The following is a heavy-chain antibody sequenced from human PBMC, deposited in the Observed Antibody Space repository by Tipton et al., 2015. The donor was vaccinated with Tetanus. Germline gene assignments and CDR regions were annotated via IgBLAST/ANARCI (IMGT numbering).Heavy chain of an antibody. CDR1: GGSFSDNF. Sequence: LRLSCAVHGGSFSDNFWSWIRQSPGKGLEWIGEINYTGSTNYNPYLKSRDTISVDTSKEEDSLKLKSVTASDTAVYYCAAAIVRWFDPWGHGTLVTVSS. CDR3: AAAIVRWFDP. CDR2: INYTGST. J-gene: IGHJ5*02. V-gene: IGHV4-34*01. D-gene: IGHD6-13*01.